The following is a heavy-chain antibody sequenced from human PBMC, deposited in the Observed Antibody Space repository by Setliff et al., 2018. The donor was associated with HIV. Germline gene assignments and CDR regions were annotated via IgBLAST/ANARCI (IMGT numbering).Heavy chain of an antibody. CDR2: ISGSSSAI. CDR3: TRGGGGNYFDS. V-gene: IGHV3-48*01. D-gene: IGHD3-16*01. CDR1: GFSFSTYG. J-gene: IGHJ4*02. Sequence: GGSLRLSCTTSGFSFSTYGMKWARQAPGKGLEWVSYISGSSSAIYYADSVEGRFTISRDNAKSSLYLQMNSLRAEDTAVYYCTRGGGGNYFDSWGQGTLVTVSS.